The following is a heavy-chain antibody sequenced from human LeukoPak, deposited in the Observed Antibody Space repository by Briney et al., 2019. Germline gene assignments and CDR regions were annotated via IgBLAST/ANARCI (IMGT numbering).Heavy chain of an antibody. Sequence: SETLSLTCTVSGGSISSYYWSWIRQPPGKGLEWIGYIYYSGSTNYNPSLKSRVTISVDTSKNQFSPKLSSVTAADTAVYYCASGRCSSTSCYSDYWGQGTLVTVSS. D-gene: IGHD2-2*01. CDR2: IYYSGST. CDR1: GGSISSYY. J-gene: IGHJ4*02. V-gene: IGHV4-59*01. CDR3: ASGRCSSTSCYSDY.